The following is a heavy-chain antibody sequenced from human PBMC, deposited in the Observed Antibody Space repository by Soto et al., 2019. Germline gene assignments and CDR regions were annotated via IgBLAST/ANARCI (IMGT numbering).Heavy chain of an antibody. CDR2: INAGNGNT. J-gene: IGHJ4*02. D-gene: IGHD3-10*01. CDR3: ARDKKRDYYGSGSPVGY. V-gene: IGHV1-3*01. CDR1: GYTFTSYA. Sequence: ASVKVSCKASGYTFTSYAMHWVRPAPGQRLEWMGWINAGNGNTKYSQKFQGRVTITRDTSASTAYMELSSLRSEDTAVYYCARDKKRDYYGSGSPVGYWGQGSLVIVSS.